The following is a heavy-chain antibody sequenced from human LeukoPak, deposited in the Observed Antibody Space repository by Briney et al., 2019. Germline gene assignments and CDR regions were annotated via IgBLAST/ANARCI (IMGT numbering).Heavy chain of an antibody. CDR1: GYSISSGYY. V-gene: IGHV4-38-2*02. CDR3: ARGGGDGYNYFDY. CDR2: IYHSGST. Sequence: PSETLSLTCTVSGYSISSGYYWGWIRQPPRKGLEWIGSIYHSGSTYYNPSLKSRVTISVDTSKNQFSLKLSSVTAADTAVYYCARGGGDGYNYFDYWGQGTLVTVSS. J-gene: IGHJ4*02. D-gene: IGHD5-24*01.